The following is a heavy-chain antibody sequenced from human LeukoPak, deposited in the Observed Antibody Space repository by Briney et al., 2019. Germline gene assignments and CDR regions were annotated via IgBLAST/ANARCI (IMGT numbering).Heavy chain of an antibody. CDR1: GFTFSSYW. Sequence: GGSLRLSCAASGFTFSSYWMSWVRQAPGKGLEWVANIRQDGSEKYYVDSVKGRFTISRDNAKNSLYLQMNSLRAKDTALYYCARDYYDSSGSSWFDPWGQGTLVTVSS. CDR3: ARDYYDSSGSSWFDP. V-gene: IGHV3-7*01. CDR2: IRQDGSEK. J-gene: IGHJ5*02. D-gene: IGHD3-22*01.